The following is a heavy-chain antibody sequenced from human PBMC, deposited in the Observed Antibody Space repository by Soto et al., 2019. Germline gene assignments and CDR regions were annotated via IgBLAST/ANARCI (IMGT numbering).Heavy chain of an antibody. CDR2: IFSSGVT. CDR1: GGSFSPYTYY. V-gene: IGHV4-39*01. Sequence: SETLSLTCSVSGGSFSPYTYYWGWIRQSPGKGLEWIGHIFSSGVTSYNPSLHSRLTISVDTSKSQFSLKLSSVTAADTAVYYCARHLRSELSGLGYWGQGTLVTVSS. CDR3: ARHLRSELSGLGY. D-gene: IGHD3-16*02. J-gene: IGHJ4*02.